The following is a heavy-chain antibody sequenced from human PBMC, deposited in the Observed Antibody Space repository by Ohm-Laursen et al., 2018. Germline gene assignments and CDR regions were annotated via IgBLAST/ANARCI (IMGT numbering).Heavy chain of an antibody. Sequence: GSLRLSCTASGFTFSSYSMNWVRQAQGKGLEWVSSISTSSSYIYYADSVKGRFTISRDNAKNSLYLQMNSLRAEDTAVYYCAKDFYRGSSWYVSPIQHWGQGTLVTVSS. CDR2: ISTSSSYI. V-gene: IGHV3-21*01. CDR3: AKDFYRGSSWYVSPIQH. J-gene: IGHJ1*01. CDR1: GFTFSSYS. D-gene: IGHD6-13*01.